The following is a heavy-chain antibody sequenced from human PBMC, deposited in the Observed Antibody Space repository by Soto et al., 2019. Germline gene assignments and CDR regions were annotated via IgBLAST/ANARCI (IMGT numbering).Heavy chain of an antibody. CDR2: IDPSDAYT. D-gene: IGHD6-13*01. CDR1: GYSFTSYW. J-gene: IGHJ6*02. Sequence: GESLKISCKGSGYSFTSYWIGWVRQMPGKGLEWMGRIDPSDAYTRYSPSFQGHVTILVDKSISTAYLQWSSLKASDTAMYYCARQFSKKYGMDVSGQGTTVTVSS. V-gene: IGHV5-10-1*01. CDR3: ARQFSKKYGMDV.